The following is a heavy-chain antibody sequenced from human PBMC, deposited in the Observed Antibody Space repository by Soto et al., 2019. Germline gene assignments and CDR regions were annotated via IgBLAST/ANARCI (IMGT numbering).Heavy chain of an antibody. Sequence: GESLKISCKGSGYSFTSYWIGWVRQMPGKGLEWMGIIYPGDSDTRYSPSFQGQVTISADKSISTAYLQWSSLKASDTAMYYCARTTQRITIFRVVYDAFAIWGQGTMVTVSS. CDR1: GYSFTSYW. CDR3: ARTTQRITIFRVVYDAFAI. D-gene: IGHD3-3*01. J-gene: IGHJ3*02. CDR2: IYPGDSDT. V-gene: IGHV5-51*01.